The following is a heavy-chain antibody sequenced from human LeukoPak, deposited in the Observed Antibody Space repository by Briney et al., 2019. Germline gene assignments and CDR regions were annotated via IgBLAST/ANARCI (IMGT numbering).Heavy chain of an antibody. Sequence: PSETLSLTCTVSGGSISSYCWSWIRQPPGKGLEWIGYIYYSGSTNYNPSLKSRVTISVDTSKNQFSLKLSSVTAADTAVYYCAKLERGDFWSGYYFDYWGQGTLVTVSS. D-gene: IGHD3-3*01. CDR2: IYYSGST. V-gene: IGHV4-59*01. CDR1: GGSISSYC. CDR3: AKLERGDFWSGYYFDY. J-gene: IGHJ4*02.